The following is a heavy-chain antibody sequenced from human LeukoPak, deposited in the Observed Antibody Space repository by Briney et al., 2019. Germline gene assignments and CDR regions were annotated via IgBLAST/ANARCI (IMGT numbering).Heavy chain of an antibody. CDR3: ARDSRSYYASSGYYGTFDY. Sequence: TSETLSLTCTVSGGSISTYYWSWIRQPPGKGRDWIGYIYYRGSTNYNPSLKSRVTISVDTSKNHFSLKLSSVTAADTAVYYCARDSRSYYASSGYYGTFDYLGQGALVTVCS. J-gene: IGHJ4*02. CDR1: GGSISTYY. CDR2: IYYRGST. D-gene: IGHD3-22*01. V-gene: IGHV4-59*01.